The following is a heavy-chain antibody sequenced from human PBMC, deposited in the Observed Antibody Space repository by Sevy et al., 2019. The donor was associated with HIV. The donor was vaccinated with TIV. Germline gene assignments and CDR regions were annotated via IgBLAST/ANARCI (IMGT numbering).Heavy chain of an antibody. CDR2: VYDIGRT. D-gene: IGHD3-10*01. J-gene: IGHJ5*02. CDR1: GGSVTTGY. V-gene: IGHV4-59*02. Sequence: SETLSLTCTVSGGSVTTGYWSWIRQPPGKGPEWIGYVYDIGRTAYSPSLKSRVTISLETTKNQFSLQLNSITAADTAVCYCARVRDYGSGSFSPWFGPWGQGTLVTVSS. CDR3: ARVRDYGSGSFSPWFGP.